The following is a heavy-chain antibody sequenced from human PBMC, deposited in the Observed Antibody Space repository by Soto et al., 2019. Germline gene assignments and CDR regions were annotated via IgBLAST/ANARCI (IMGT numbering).Heavy chain of an antibody. CDR1: GFSLSAARMG. J-gene: IGHJ6*02. CDR3: ARIQTVADYAGDYSFGYGMDV. CDR2: IFWSDQK. V-gene: IGHV2-26*01. Sequence: QVTLKESGPVQVKPTETLTLTCSVSGFSLSAARMGVSWIRQPPGKALEWLARIFWSDQKFYSTSLKTRLAISKDTSKSQVVLTMTDMDPQDTATYYCARIQTVADYAGDYSFGYGMDVWGQGTTVSVSS. D-gene: IGHD6-19*01.